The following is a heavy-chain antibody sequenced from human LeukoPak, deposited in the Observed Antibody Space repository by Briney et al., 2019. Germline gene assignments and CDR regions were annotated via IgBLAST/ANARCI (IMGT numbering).Heavy chain of an antibody. Sequence: SETLSLTCAVYGGSFSGYYWSWIRQPPGKGLEWIGEINHSGSTNYNPSLKSRVTISVDTSKSQFSLKLSSVTAADTAVYYCASFWYSSGWYPNAFDIWGQGTMVTVSS. CDR3: ASFWYSSGWYPNAFDI. V-gene: IGHV4-34*01. CDR1: GGSFSGYY. J-gene: IGHJ3*02. CDR2: INHSGST. D-gene: IGHD6-19*01.